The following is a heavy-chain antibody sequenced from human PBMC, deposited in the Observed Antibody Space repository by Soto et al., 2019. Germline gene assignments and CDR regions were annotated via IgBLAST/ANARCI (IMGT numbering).Heavy chain of an antibody. CDR1: GGSISSGGYY. D-gene: IGHD3-22*01. Sequence: QVQLQESGPGLVKPSQTLSLTCTVSGGSISSGGYYWSWIRQHPGKGLEWIGYSYYSGSTYYNPSLKSRGTVSVDTSKNQCSLELSSVTAADTAVYYCARVDSSGQYFQHWGQGTLVTVSS. J-gene: IGHJ1*01. CDR3: ARVDSSGQYFQH. CDR2: SYYSGST. V-gene: IGHV4-31*03.